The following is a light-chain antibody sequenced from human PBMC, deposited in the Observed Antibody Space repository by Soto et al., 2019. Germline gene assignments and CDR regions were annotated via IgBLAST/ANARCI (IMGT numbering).Light chain of an antibody. CDR3: SSFTSTYTKV. CDR1: SSDIGSYKY. CDR2: EVS. Sequence: QSALTQPASVSGSPGQSVTISCTGTSSDIGSYKYVSWYQQHPGKAPKLLIFEVSYRPSGVSDRFSASKSGNTASLTISGLQTEDEAHYHCSSFTSTYTKVFGTGTKVTVL. V-gene: IGLV2-14*01. J-gene: IGLJ1*01.